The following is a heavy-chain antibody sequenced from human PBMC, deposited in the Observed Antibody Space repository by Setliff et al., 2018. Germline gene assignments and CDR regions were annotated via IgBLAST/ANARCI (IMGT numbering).Heavy chain of an antibody. V-gene: IGHV1-69*13. CDR1: GGTFDNKP. J-gene: IGHJ6*03. Sequence: SVKVSCKASGGTFDNKPISWVRQAPGQGLEWMGGIIPIFGTADYARKFQARVTITADESTNTAYMELRSLSSGDTAVYYFASRAPPPGGFGGNYYYYMDVWGEGTTVTVSS. CDR3: ASRAPPPGGFGGNYYYYMDV. CDR2: IIPIFGTA. D-gene: IGHD3-3*01.